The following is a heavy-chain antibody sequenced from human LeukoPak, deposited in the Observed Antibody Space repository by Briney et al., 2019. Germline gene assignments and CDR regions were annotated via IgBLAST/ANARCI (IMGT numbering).Heavy chain of an antibody. D-gene: IGHD1-26*01. CDR2: LNWNGGST. V-gene: IGHV3-20*04. Sequence: GGSLRLSCAASGFTFDEYGMSWVRHAPGKGLEWVSGLNWNGGSTGYADSVKGRFTISRENAKNSLYLQMNGLRAEDTALYYCARVSGSYPLYYFDSWGQGTLVTVSS. J-gene: IGHJ4*02. CDR3: ARVSGSYPLYYFDS. CDR1: GFTFDEYG.